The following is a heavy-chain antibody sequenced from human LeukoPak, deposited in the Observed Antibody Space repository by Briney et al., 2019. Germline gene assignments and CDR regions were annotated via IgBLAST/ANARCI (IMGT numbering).Heavy chain of an antibody. CDR1: GYTFTGFY. V-gene: IGHV1-2*02. Sequence: VSVKVSCKASGYTFTGFYLHWVRQAPGQGLEWMGWINPNSGVTHYAQKFQGRVTMTRDTFSSTVYMDLTRLASDDTAVYYCARYGSSYYFDYWGQGTLVTVSS. D-gene: IGHD6-6*01. CDR2: INPNSGVT. CDR3: ARYGSSYYFDY. J-gene: IGHJ4*02.